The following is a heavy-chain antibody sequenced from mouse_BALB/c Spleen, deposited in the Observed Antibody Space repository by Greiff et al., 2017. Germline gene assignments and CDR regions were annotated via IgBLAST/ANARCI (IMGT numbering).Heavy chain of an antibody. D-gene: IGHD2-1*01. CDR1: GYSFTDYI. J-gene: IGHJ1*01. CDR3: ARYGNSEGYFDV. V-gene: IGHV1-39*01. Sequence: EVQLQQTGPELVKPGASVKISCKASGYSFTDYIMLWVKQSHGKSLEWIGNINPYYGSTSYNLKFKGKATLTVDKSSSTAYMQLNSLTSEDSAVYYCARYGNSEGYFDVWGAGTTVTVSS. CDR2: INPYYGST.